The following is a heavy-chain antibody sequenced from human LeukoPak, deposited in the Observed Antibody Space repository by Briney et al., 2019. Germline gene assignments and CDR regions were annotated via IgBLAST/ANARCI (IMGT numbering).Heavy chain of an antibody. J-gene: IGHJ4*02. Sequence: PSETLSLTCTVSGGSISSYYWTWIRQPPGKGLEWIGYIYYSGSTNYNPSLKSRVTISVDTSKNHFSLRLSSVTAADTAVYYCARVGSYNFDYWGQGTLVTVSS. CDR2: IYYSGST. CDR3: ARVGSYNFDY. D-gene: IGHD3-10*01. V-gene: IGHV4-59*01. CDR1: GGSISSYY.